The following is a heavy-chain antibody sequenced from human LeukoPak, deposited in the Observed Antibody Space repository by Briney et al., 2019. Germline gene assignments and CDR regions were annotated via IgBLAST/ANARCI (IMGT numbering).Heavy chain of an antibody. J-gene: IGHJ4*02. CDR2: IYYSGTT. CDR1: GGSISSGAYY. CDR3: AREVNWNSVTLFFDY. D-gene: IGHD1-7*01. V-gene: IGHV4-31*03. Sequence: SPTLSLTSTVSGGSISSGAYYWSWIRPHPGKGLEWIGYIYYSGTTYHNPSLKSRVTISVDTSKNQFSLNLSSVTAADTAVYYCAREVNWNSVTLFFDYWGQGTLVTVSS.